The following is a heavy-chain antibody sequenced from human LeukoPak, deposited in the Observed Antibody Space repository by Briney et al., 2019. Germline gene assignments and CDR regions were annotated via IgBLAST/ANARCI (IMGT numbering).Heavy chain of an antibody. CDR3: ARAPRYCRGCSCYSRYFDY. D-gene: IGHD2-15*01. V-gene: IGHV3-21*01. CDR2: ISSSSSYI. Sequence: PGGSLRLSCAASGFTFSTYSMNWVRQAPGKGLEWVSSISSSSSYIYYADSLKGRFTISRDNAKNSLHLQMNSLRAEDTAVYYCARAPRYCRGCSCYSRYFDYWGQGTLVTVSS. CDR1: GFTFSTYS. J-gene: IGHJ4*02.